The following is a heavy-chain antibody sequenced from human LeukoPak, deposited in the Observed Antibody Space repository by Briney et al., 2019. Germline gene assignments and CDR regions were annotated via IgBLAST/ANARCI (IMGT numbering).Heavy chain of an antibody. D-gene: IGHD6-6*01. V-gene: IGHV1-18*01. Sequence: ASVKVSCKASGYTFTNYGISWVRQAPGQGLEWMGWISAYNGNTNYAQKLQGRVTVTTDTSTSTAYMDLRSLRSDDTAVYYCAKWKYSNSGIDDYWGQGALVTVSS. J-gene: IGHJ4*02. CDR3: AKWKYSNSGIDDY. CDR2: ISAYNGNT. CDR1: GYTFTNYG.